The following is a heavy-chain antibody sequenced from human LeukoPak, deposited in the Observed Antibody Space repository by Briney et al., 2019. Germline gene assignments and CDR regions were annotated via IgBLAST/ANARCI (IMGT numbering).Heavy chain of an antibody. J-gene: IGHJ6*03. CDR3: GRHQPGTYYRYMGV. CDR2: INHSGST. D-gene: IGHD3-10*01. Sequence: KPSETLSLTCAVYGGSLGGYSWSWIRQPPGKGLEWIGEINHSGSTNYNPSLKSRVTISVDTAKNQFSLKLSSVTAADTAVYYCGRHQPGTYYRYMGVWGTGTTVTMSS. V-gene: IGHV4-34*01. CDR1: GGSLGGYS.